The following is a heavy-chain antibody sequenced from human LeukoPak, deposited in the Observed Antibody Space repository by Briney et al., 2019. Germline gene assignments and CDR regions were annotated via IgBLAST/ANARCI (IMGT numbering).Heavy chain of an antibody. V-gene: IGHV3-64*01. CDR1: GFTSSSYA. CDR2: ISNNGGTT. CDR3: ARVNGSGSYYDY. D-gene: IGHD3-10*01. Sequence: PGGSLRLSCAASGFTSSSYAMHWVRQAPGKGLEYVSAISNNGGTTYYANSVRGRFTISRDNSKNTLYLQMGSLRAEDKAVYYCARVNGSGSYYDYWGQGTLVTVSS. J-gene: IGHJ4*02.